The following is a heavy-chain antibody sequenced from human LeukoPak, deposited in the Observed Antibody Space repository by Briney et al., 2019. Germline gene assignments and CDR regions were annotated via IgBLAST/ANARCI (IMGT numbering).Heavy chain of an antibody. V-gene: IGHV3-64*01. CDR1: GFTFSSYA. J-gene: IGHJ4*02. CDR2: IISNGGST. CDR3: ARDEGAAAGTGANDY. D-gene: IGHD6-13*01. Sequence: GGSLRLSCAASGFTFSSYAMHWVRQAPGKGLEYVSAIISNGGSTYYANSVKGRFTISRDNSKNTLYLQMGSLRAEDMAVYYCARDEGAAAGTGANDYWGQGTLVTVSS.